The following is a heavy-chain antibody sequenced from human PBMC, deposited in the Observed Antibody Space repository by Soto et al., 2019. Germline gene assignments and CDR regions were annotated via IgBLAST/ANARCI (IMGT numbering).Heavy chain of an antibody. CDR3: ARGFYSSSSHDY. J-gene: IGHJ4*02. Sequence: SETLSLTCAVYGGSFSGYYWSWIRQPPGKGLEWIGEINHSGSTNYNPSLKSRVTISVDTSKNQFSLKLSSVTAADTAVYYCARGFYSSSSHDYWGQETLVTVPS. CDR2: INHSGST. CDR1: GGSFSGYY. V-gene: IGHV4-34*01. D-gene: IGHD6-6*01.